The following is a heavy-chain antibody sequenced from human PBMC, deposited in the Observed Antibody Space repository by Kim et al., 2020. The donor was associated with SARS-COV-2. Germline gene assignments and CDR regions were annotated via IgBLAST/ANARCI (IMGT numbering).Heavy chain of an antibody. CDR3: AREDVKRVRGVIIPSGMDV. CDR1: GGTFSSYA. Sequence: SVKVSCKASGGTFSSYAISWVRQAPGQGLEWMGGIIPIFGTANYAQKFQGRVTITADESTSTAYMELSSLRSEDTAVYYCAREDVKRVRGVIIPSGMDVWGQGTTVTVSS. D-gene: IGHD3-10*01. J-gene: IGHJ6*02. CDR2: IIPIFGTA. V-gene: IGHV1-69*13.